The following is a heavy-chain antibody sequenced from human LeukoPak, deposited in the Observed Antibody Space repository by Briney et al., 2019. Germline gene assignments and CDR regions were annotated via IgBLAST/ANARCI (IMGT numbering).Heavy chain of an antibody. D-gene: IGHD3-9*01. Sequence: PGGSLRLSCAASGFTFSSYWMSWVRQAPGKGLEWVANIKQDGSEKYYVDSVKGRFTISRDNAKNSLYLQMNSLRAEDTAVYYCARVMFRWLSPLDYWGQGTLVTVSS. J-gene: IGHJ4*02. CDR1: GFTFSSYW. V-gene: IGHV3-7*01. CDR2: IKQDGSEK. CDR3: ARVMFRWLSPLDY.